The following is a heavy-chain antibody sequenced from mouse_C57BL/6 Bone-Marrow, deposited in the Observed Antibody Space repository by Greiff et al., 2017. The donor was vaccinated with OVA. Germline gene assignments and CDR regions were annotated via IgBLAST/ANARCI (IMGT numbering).Heavy chain of an antibody. V-gene: IGHV3-6*01. CDR1: GYSITSGYY. CDR3: ARCDEYDSPYAMDY. J-gene: IGHJ4*01. CDR2: ISYDGSN. Sequence: EVKLQESGPGLVKPSQSLSLTCSVTGYSITSGYYWNWIRQFPGNKLEWMGYISYDGSNNYNPSLKNRITITRDTSKNQFFLKLNSVTTEDTATYYCARCDEYDSPYAMDYWGQGTSVTVSS. D-gene: IGHD2-4*01.